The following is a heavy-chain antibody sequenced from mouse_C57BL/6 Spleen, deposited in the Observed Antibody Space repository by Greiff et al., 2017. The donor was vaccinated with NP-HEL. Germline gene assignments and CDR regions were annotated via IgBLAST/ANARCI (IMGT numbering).Heavy chain of an antibody. CDR3: MGGDYHYAMDY. Sequence: EVKLVETGGGLVQPGGSRGLSCEGSGFTFSGFWMSWVRQTPGKTLEWIGDINSDGSAINYAPSIKDRFTIFRDNDKSTLYLQMSNVRSEDTATYFCMGGDYHYAMDYWGQGTSVTVSS. J-gene: IGHJ4*01. D-gene: IGHD2-4*01. V-gene: IGHV11-2*01. CDR2: INSDGSAI. CDR1: GFTFSGFW.